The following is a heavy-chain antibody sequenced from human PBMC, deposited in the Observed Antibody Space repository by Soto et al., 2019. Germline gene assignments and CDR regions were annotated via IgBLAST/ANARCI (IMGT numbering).Heavy chain of an antibody. Sequence: PGGSLRLSCAAPGFTFSNYHMAWVRQAPGKGLEWVSAISGSGDDTYYADSVKGRFTISRDNFKNNLYLQMTSLRAQDTAVYYCAKIMTTAKHYWYGMDVCGHGTTVTVSS. CDR2: ISGSGDDT. V-gene: IGHV3-23*01. CDR1: GFTFSNYH. CDR3: AKIMTTAKHYWYGMDV. D-gene: IGHD4-17*01. J-gene: IGHJ6*02.